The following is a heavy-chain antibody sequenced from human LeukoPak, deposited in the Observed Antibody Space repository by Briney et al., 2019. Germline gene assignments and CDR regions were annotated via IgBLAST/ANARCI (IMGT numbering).Heavy chain of an antibody. J-gene: IGHJ3*02. CDR1: GGTFSSYA. D-gene: IGHD3-22*01. V-gene: IGHV1-69*05. Sequence: SVKVSCKASGGTFSSYAISWVRQAHGQGLEWMGGIIPIFGTANYAQKFQGRVTITTDESTSTAYMELSSLRSEDTAVYYCARDRYYDSSGYYRGSADAFDIWGQGTMVTVSS. CDR3: ARDRYYDSSGYYRGSADAFDI. CDR2: IIPIFGTA.